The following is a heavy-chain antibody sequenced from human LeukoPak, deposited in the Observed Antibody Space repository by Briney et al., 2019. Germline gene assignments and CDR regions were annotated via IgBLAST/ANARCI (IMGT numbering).Heavy chain of an antibody. CDR2: INPNSGGT. V-gene: IGHV1-2*02. CDR1: GYTFTGYY. D-gene: IGHD6-6*01. CDR3: ARDPATRYSSSGDFDY. Sequence: ASVKVSCKASGYTFTGYYMHWVRQAPGQGLEWMGWINPNSGGTNYAQKFQGRGAMTRDTSISTAYMELSRLRSDDTAVYYCARDPATRYSSSGDFDYWGQGTLVTVSS. J-gene: IGHJ4*02.